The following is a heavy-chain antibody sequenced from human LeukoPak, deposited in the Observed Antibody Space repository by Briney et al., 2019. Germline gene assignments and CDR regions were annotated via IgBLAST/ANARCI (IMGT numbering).Heavy chain of an antibody. CDR1: GGSISRDSYY. J-gene: IGHJ4*02. CDR3: GRRSRSTWNYRRGDY. CDR2: IYYSGST. V-gene: IGHV4-39*01. Sequence: SETLSLTCTVSGGSISRDSYYWGWIRQPPGKGLQWIGCIYYSGSTYYKPSLKSRVTISVDTSKNQFSLKLTSVTAADTAVYYCGRRSRSTWNYRRGDYWGQGTLVTVSS. D-gene: IGHD1-7*01.